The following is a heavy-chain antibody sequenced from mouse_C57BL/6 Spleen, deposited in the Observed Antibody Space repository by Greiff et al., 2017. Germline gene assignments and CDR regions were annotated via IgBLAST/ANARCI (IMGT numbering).Heavy chain of an antibody. V-gene: IGHV1-61*01. D-gene: IGHD1-1*01. CDR3: ARHDYYGSGYLDY. J-gene: IGHJ2*01. CDR2: IYPSDSET. CDR1: GYTFTSYW. Sequence: VQLQQPGAELVRPGSSVKLSCKASGYTFTSYWMDWVKQRPGQGLEWIGNIYPSDSETHYNQKFKDKATLTVDKSSSTAYMQLSSLTSEDSAVYYCARHDYYGSGYLDYWGQGTTLTVSS.